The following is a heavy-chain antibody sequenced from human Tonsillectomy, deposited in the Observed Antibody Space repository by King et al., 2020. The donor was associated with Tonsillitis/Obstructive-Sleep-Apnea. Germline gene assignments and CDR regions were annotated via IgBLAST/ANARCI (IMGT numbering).Heavy chain of an antibody. V-gene: IGHV3-23*04. CDR3: AKDLGTYYDFWSGYNY. CDR1: GFTFSSYA. D-gene: IGHD3-3*01. J-gene: IGHJ4*02. Sequence: VQLVESGGGLVQPGGSLRLSCAASGFTFSSYAMSWVRKAPGKGLEWVSAISGSGGSTYYADSVKGRFTISRDNSKNTLYLQMNSLRAEDTAVYYCAKDLGTYYDFWSGYNYWGQGTLVTVSS. CDR2: ISGSGGST.